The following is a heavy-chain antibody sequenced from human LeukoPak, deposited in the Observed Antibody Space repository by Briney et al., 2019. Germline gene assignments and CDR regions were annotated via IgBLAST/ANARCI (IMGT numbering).Heavy chain of an antibody. J-gene: IGHJ4*02. V-gene: IGHV1-69*05. CDR2: IIPIFGTA. D-gene: IGHD3-10*01. CDR1: GGTFSSYA. CDR3: ASVTVVRGVILYFDY. Sequence: SVKVSCKASGGTFSSYAISWVRQAPGQGLEWMGGIIPIFGTANYAQKFQGRVTITTDESTSTAYMELSSLRSEDTAVYYCASVTVVRGVILYFDYWGQGTLVTVSS.